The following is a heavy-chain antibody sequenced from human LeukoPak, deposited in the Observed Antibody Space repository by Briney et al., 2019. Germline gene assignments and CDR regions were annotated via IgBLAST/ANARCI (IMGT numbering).Heavy chain of an antibody. CDR1: GGSISSYY. V-gene: IGHV4-59*01. CDR3: ARVKRVYCGGACYHNAFDI. Sequence: SETLSLTCTVSGGSISSYYWSWIRQPPGKGLEWIGYIYYSGSTNYNPSLKSRVTISVDTSKNQFSLKLSSVTAADTAVYYCARVKRVYCGGACYHNAFDIWGQGTMVTVSS. D-gene: IGHD2-21*01. J-gene: IGHJ3*02. CDR2: IYYSGST.